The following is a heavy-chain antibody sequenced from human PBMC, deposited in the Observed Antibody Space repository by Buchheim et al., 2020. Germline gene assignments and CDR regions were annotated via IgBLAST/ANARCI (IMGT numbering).Heavy chain of an antibody. CDR3: ARDSGYDSSGYYWGYFDY. D-gene: IGHD3-22*01. CDR2: ISSSSSTI. CDR1: GFTFSSYS. Sequence: EVQLVESGGGLVQPGGSLRLSCAASGFTFSSYSMNWVRQAPGKGLEWVSYISSSSSTIYYADSVKGRFTLSRDNAKNSLYLQMNSLRAEDTAVYYRARDSGYDSSGYYWGYFDYWGQGTL. V-gene: IGHV3-48*01. J-gene: IGHJ4*02.